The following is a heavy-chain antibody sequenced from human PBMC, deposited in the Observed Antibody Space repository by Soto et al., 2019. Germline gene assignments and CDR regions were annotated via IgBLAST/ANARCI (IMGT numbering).Heavy chain of an antibody. CDR1: GFTFNTYA. J-gene: IGHJ6*03. CDR2: ISDSGITT. CDR3: AKSALELQDYYYMDV. V-gene: IGHV3-23*01. Sequence: GGSLRLSCAASGFTFNTYAVSWVRQAPGKGLEWVSTISDSGITTYYADSVKGRLTISRDNSKNTLYLQMNSLRAEDTAIYYCAKSALELQDYYYMDVWGKGTTVTVSS. D-gene: IGHD1-7*01.